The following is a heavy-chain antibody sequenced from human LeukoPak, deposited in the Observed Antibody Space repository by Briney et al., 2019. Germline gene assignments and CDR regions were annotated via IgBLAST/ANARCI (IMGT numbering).Heavy chain of an antibody. V-gene: IGHV3-30*02. Sequence: GGSLRLSCAASGFTFSSYGMHWVRQAPGKGLEWVAFIRYDGTNKYYADSVKGRFTISRDNSKNTLYLQMNSLRAEDTAVYYCAKGSKAVLFTRDHYMDVWGKGATVTISS. CDR3: AKGSKAVLFTRDHYMDV. D-gene: IGHD6-19*01. CDR1: GFTFSSYG. CDR2: IRYDGTNK. J-gene: IGHJ6*03.